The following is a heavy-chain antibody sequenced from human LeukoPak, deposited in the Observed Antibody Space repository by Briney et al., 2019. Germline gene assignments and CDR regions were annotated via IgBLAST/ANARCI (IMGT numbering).Heavy chain of an antibody. CDR1: GFTFSSYG. J-gene: IGHJ6*02. CDR2: VSYDGSNK. CDR3: ARVRSSSSPRSYYYGMDV. V-gene: IGHV3-33*05. Sequence: PGGSLRLSCAASGFTFSSYGMHWVRQAPGKGLEWVAVVSYDGSNKDYADSVKGRFTISRDNSKNTLFLQVNSLRAEDTAVYYCARVRSSSSPRSYYYGMDVWGQGTTVTVSS. D-gene: IGHD6-6*01.